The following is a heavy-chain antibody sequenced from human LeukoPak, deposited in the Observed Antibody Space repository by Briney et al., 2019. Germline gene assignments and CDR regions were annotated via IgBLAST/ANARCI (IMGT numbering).Heavy chain of an antibody. CDR2: ISSSSSYI. J-gene: IGHJ4*02. V-gene: IGHV3-21*01. CDR1: GFTFSSYS. CDR3: ARGRGDILTGYYRGPDEFDY. D-gene: IGHD3-9*01. Sequence: GGSLRLSCAASGFTFSSYSMNWVRQAPGKGLEWVSSISSSSSYIYYADSVKGRFTISRDNAKNSLYLQMNSLRAEDTAVYYCARGRGDILTGYYRGPDEFDYWGQGTLVTVSS.